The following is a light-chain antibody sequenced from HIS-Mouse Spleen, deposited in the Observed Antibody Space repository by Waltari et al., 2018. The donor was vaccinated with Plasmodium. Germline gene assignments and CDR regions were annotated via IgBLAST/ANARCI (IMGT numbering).Light chain of an antibody. V-gene: IGKV3-15*01. CDR2: GAS. Sequence: EIVMPQSPAPLSVSPGERATLSCRASQRVSSNLAWYQQKPGQAPRLLIYGASTRATGIPARFSGSGSGTEFTLTISSLQSEDFAVYYCQQYNNWSVTFGPGTKVDIK. J-gene: IGKJ3*01. CDR3: QQYNNWSVT. CDR1: QRVSSN.